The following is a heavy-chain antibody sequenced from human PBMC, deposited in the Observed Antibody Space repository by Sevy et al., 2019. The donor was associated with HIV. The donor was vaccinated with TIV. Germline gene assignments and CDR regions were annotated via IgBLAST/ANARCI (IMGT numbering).Heavy chain of an antibody. CDR1: GGSISSSSYY. Sequence: SETLSLTCTVSGGSISSSSYYWDWIRQPPGKGLEWIGSIYYSGSTYYYPSLKSRVTISVDTSKNQFSLKLSSVTAADTAVYYCARHYYDFWSGYFDYWGQGTLVTVSS. J-gene: IGHJ4*02. CDR2: IYYSGST. D-gene: IGHD3-3*01. V-gene: IGHV4-39*01. CDR3: ARHYYDFWSGYFDY.